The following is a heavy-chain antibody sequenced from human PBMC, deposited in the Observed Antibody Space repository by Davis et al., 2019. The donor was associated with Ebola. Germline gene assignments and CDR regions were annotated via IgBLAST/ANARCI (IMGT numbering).Heavy chain of an antibody. D-gene: IGHD3-3*01. J-gene: IGHJ6*04. CDR1: GASISSYY. Sequence: MPSETLSLTCSVSGASISSYYWSWIRQAPGKGLEWIGFIYNSGSTNHNPSLQSRVTISIDTPNEQLSLKLSSVTAADTAVYYCARGRLVEWPPTFYGLDVWGKGTTVTVSS. V-gene: IGHV4-59*01. CDR2: IYNSGST. CDR3: ARGRLVEWPPTFYGLDV.